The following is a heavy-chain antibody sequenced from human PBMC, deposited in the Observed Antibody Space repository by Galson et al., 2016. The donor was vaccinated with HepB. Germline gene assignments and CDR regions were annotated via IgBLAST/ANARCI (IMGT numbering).Heavy chain of an antibody. D-gene: IGHD2-21*02. Sequence: SVKVSCKASGCTFRIYAISWVRQAPGQGLEWMGGIIPKFGTANYAQKFQGRVTITADESTSTVYMELSSLRSEDTAWYYCARGYCGGDCYHDGFDIWGQGTMVTVSS. CDR2: IIPKFGTA. J-gene: IGHJ3*02. CDR3: ARGYCGGDCYHDGFDI. V-gene: IGHV1-69*13. CDR1: GCTFRIYA.